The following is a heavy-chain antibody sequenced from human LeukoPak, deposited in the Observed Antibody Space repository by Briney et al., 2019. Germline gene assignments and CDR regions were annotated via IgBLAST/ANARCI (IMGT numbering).Heavy chain of an antibody. D-gene: IGHD3-10*01. J-gene: IGHJ4*02. CDR2: IYYSGST. Sequence: SETLSLTCSVSGGSISSRSYYWGWIRQPPGKGVEWIGSIYYSGSTYYNPSLKSRVAISVDTSKNQFSLKLSSVTAADTAVYYCATFYASGTLDYWGQGTLVTVSS. V-gene: IGHV4-39*01. CDR1: GGSISSRSYY. CDR3: ATFYASGTLDY.